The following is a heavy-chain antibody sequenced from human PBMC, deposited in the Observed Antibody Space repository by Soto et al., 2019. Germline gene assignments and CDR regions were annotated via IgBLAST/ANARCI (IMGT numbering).Heavy chain of an antibody. Sequence: QVQLVESGGGVVQPGRSLRLSCAASGFTFSTYGMHWVRQAPGKGLEWVAVIWYDGSNTYYADSVKGRFTISRDNSKDTLYLQMNSQRAEDTAVYYCARAVGPFDYWGQGTLVTVSS. CDR1: GFTFSTYG. CDR2: IWYDGSNT. J-gene: IGHJ4*02. V-gene: IGHV3-33*01. CDR3: ARAVGPFDY.